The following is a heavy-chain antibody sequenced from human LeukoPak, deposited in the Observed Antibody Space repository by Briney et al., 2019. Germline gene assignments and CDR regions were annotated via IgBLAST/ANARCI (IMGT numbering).Heavy chain of an antibody. Sequence: ASVKVSCKASGYTFINYAISWVRQAPGQGLEWMGWISAYNANTHYAQKVQGRVTVTTDTSTSTAYMELRSLRSDDTAVYYCARVSLYDSSGTHFDYWGQGTLVTVSS. CDR2: ISAYNANT. J-gene: IGHJ4*02. V-gene: IGHV1-18*01. CDR1: GYTFINYA. D-gene: IGHD3-22*01. CDR3: ARVSLYDSSGTHFDY.